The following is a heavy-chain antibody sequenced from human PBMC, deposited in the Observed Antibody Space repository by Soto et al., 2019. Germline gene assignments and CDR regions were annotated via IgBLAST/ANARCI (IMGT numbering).Heavy chain of an antibody. CDR2: IYYSGST. J-gene: IGHJ5*02. D-gene: IGHD2-2*01. CDR3: ARDKGVVPAGGGFDP. V-gene: IGHV4-59*01. CDR1: GGSISSYY. Sequence: KPSETLSLTCTVSGGSISSYYWSWIRQPPGKGLEWIGYIYYSGSTNYNPSLKSRVTISVDTSKNQFSLKLSSVTAADTAVYYCARDKGVVPAGGGFDPWGQGTLVTVSS.